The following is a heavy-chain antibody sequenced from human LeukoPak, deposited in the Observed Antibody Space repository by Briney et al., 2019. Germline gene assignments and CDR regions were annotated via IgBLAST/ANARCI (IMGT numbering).Heavy chain of an antibody. CDR1: GGSISSSNW. CDR2: IYHSGST. D-gene: IGHD4-17*01. Sequence: SETLSLTCAVSGGSISSSNWWSWVRQPPGKGLEWIGEIYHSGSTNYNPSLKSRVTISVDTSKNQFSLKLSSVTAADTAVYYCARGRLEETTVTTTDDYWGQGTLVTVSS. J-gene: IGHJ4*02. V-gene: IGHV4-4*02. CDR3: ARGRLEETTVTTTDDY.